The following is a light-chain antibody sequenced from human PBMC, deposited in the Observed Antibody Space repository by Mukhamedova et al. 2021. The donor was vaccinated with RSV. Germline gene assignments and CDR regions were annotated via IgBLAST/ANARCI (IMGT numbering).Light chain of an antibody. Sequence: GTSSDVGGYTYVSWYQQHPDKAPKLMIYDVSKRPSGFPDRFSGSKSGNTASRTISGLQAEDEADYYCCSYAGSSLYVFGTGTKFT. J-gene: IGLJ1*01. CDR3: CSYAGSSLYV. CDR1: SSDVGGYTY. CDR2: DVS. V-gene: IGLV2-11*03.